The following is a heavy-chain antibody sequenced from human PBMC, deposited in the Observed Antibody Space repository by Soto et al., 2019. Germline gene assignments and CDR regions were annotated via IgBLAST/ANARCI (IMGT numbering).Heavy chain of an antibody. V-gene: IGHV4-34*01. Sequence: QVQLQQWGAGLLKPSETLSLTCAVYGGSFSGYYWSWIRQPPGKGLEWIGEINHSGSTNYNPSLNSRVTISVDASKNQLSLKLSSVTAAVTAVYYCARRYCSGGSCSRARWDWFDPWGQGTLVTVSS. CDR1: GGSFSGYY. CDR3: ARRYCSGGSCSRARWDWFDP. J-gene: IGHJ5*02. D-gene: IGHD2-15*01. CDR2: INHSGST.